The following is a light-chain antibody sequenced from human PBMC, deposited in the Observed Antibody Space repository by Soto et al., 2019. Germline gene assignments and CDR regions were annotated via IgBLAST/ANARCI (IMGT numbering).Light chain of an antibody. Sequence: DIQVTQSPSTLSASVGDRVTITCRASQSIGDWLAWYQQKPGKAPNLLIYKASSLKSGVRSRFSGSGSGTEFTLTISRLQPDDFATYYCQQYNYYSYTFGQGTTLEIK. CDR2: KAS. CDR1: QSIGDW. CDR3: QQYNYYSYT. V-gene: IGKV1-5*03. J-gene: IGKJ2*01.